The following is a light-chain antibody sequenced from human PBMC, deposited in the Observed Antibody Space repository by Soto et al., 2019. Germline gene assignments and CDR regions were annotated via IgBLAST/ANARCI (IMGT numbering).Light chain of an antibody. J-gene: IGKJ5*01. CDR1: QSLRSTS. Sequence: EIVLTQSPRTLSLSPEERATLSCRASQSLRSTSLAWYQQKPGQAPRLLMYGASNRATGIPDKFSGGGSGTDFTLTISRREAEDFAVYYCQHYGGTPPITFGQGTRLEIK. CDR3: QHYGGTPPIT. V-gene: IGKV3-20*01. CDR2: GAS.